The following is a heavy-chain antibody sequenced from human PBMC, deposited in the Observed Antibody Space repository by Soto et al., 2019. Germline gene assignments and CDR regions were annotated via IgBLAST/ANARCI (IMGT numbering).Heavy chain of an antibody. CDR2: INHAGST. J-gene: IGHJ4*02. D-gene: IGHD3-16*01. Sequence: QVQLQESGPGLVKPSETLSLTCTVSGDSISGFYWSWIRQPPGTGLEWIGYINHAGSTYYSPSLQSRVTISLDSSKNQFSLILTSVIAADTAVYFCATFRRNYFDTWCPGTLVTVSS. CDR1: GDSISGFY. V-gene: IGHV4-59*01. CDR3: ATFRRNYFDT.